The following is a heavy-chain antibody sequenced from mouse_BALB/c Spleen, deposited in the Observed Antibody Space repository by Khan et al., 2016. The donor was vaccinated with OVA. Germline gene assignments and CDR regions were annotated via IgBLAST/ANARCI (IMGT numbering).Heavy chain of an antibody. D-gene: IGHD2-3*01. V-gene: IGHV14-1*02. J-gene: IGHJ3*01. CDR2: IDPENGDT. CDR1: GFNIKDYY. CDR3: ARDGYSPWFAY. Sequence: VQLKESGAELVRPGALVKLSCKASGFNIKDYYMHWVKQGPEQGLVWIGRIDPENGDTIYDPKFQGKASITSDTSSNTAYLQLSSLTSEDTAVYYCARDGYSPWFAYWGQGTLVTVSA.